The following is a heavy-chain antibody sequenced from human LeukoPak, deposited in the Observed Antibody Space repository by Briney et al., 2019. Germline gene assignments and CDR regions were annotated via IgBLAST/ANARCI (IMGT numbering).Heavy chain of an antibody. V-gene: IGHV4-39*01. CDR1: NGSIITSSYY. D-gene: IGHD3-22*01. J-gene: IGHJ4*02. Sequence: SETLSLTCTVSNGSIITSSYYWGWIRQPPGTGLEWIGSIYYRGRTYYSPSLKTRVTISADTSNNQFSLNLSSVTASDTAVYYCARQKILDDNYDSSGYYVDQWGQGSLVTVSS. CDR3: ARQKILDDNYDSSGYYVDQ. CDR2: IYYRGRT.